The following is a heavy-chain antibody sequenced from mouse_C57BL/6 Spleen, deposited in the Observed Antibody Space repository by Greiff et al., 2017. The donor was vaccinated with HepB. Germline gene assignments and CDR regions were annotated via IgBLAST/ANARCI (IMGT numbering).Heavy chain of an antibody. CDR1: GYSFTSYY. J-gene: IGHJ4*01. CDR3: APGVYSYYAMDY. Sequence: QVQLKQSGPELVKPGASVKISCKASGYSFTSYYIHWVKQRPGQGLEWIGWIYPGSGNTKYNEKFKGKATLTADTSSSTAYMQLSSLTSEDSAVYYCAPGVYSYYAMDYWVQGTSVTVSS. CDR2: IYPGSGNT. V-gene: IGHV1-66*01.